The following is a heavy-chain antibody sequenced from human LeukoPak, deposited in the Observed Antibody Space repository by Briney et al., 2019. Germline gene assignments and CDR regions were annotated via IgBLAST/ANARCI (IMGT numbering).Heavy chain of an antibody. Sequence: SETLSLTCTVSGGSISSYYWSWIRQPPGKGLEWIGYIYYSGSTNYNPSLKSRVTISVDTSKNQFSLKLSSVTAADTAVYYFAXXXXXXATXXXXXMDVWGKGTTVTVSS. V-gene: IGHV4-59*08. CDR1: GGSISSYY. D-gene: IGHD1-26*01. CDR3: AXXXXXXATXXXXXMDV. J-gene: IGHJ6*03. CDR2: IYYSGST.